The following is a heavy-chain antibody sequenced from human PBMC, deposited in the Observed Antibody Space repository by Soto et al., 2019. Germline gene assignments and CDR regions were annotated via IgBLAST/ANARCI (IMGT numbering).Heavy chain of an antibody. CDR1: GFTVSSNY. J-gene: IGHJ4*02. V-gene: IGHV3-21*01. CDR2: ISSSSSYI. CDR3: ARVRIAAAALDY. D-gene: IGHD6-13*01. Sequence: GGSLRLSCAASGFTVSSNYMSWVRQAPGKGLEWVSSISSSSSYIYYADSVKGRFTISRDNAKNSLYLQMNSLRAEDTAVYYCARVRIAAAALDYWGQGTLVTVSS.